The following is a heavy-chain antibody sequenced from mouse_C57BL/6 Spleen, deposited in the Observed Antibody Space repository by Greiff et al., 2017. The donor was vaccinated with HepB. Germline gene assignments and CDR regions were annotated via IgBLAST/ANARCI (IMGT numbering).Heavy chain of an antibody. J-gene: IGHJ4*01. V-gene: IGHV3-6*01. Sequence: EVKVEESGPGLVKPSQSLSLTCSVTGYSITSGYYWNWIRQFPGNKLEWMGYISYDGSNNYNPSLKNRISITRDTSKNQFFLKLNSVTTEDTATYYCARGGWDPYYYAMDYWGQGTSVTVSS. CDR3: ARGGWDPYYYAMDY. CDR1: GYSITSGYY. CDR2: ISYDGSN. D-gene: IGHD4-1*01.